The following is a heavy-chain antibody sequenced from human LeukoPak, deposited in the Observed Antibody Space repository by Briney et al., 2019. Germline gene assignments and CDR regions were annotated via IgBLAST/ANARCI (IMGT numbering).Heavy chain of an antibody. J-gene: IGHJ4*02. CDR2: INGDGSTR. CDR1: GFSFSSYW. Sequence: GGSLRLSCVASGFSFSSYWMHWVRQVPGTGLIWVSRINGDGSTRTYADSVQGRFTISRDNAENTLFLEMSGLRADDTAEYYCVREMKYRVLVAGTPVIFDYWGQGTVVTVSS. D-gene: IGHD2-15*01. CDR3: VREMKYRVLVAGTPVIFDY. V-gene: IGHV3-74*01.